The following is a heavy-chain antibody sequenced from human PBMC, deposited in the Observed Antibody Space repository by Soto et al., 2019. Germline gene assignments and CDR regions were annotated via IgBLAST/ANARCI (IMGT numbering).Heavy chain of an antibody. CDR2: IYHSGST. D-gene: IGHD5-12*01. V-gene: IGHV4-38-2*01. Sequence: SETLSLTCAVSGYSISSGYYWGWIRQPPGKGLEWIGSIYHSGSTYYNPSLKSRVTISVDTSKNQFSLKLSSVTAADTAVYYCARAGVYELGYWGQGTLVTVSS. CDR1: GYSISSGYY. J-gene: IGHJ4*02. CDR3: ARAGVYELGY.